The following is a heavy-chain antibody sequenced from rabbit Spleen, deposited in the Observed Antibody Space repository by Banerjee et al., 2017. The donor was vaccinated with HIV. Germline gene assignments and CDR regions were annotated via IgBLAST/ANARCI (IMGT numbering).Heavy chain of an antibody. CDR3: ARDLVVAIGWNFNL. J-gene: IGHJ4*01. Sequence: QSLEETGGGLVQPGGSLTLSCKASGVSFSDKDVMCWVRQAPGKGLEWITCINIATGKSVYASWVSGRFIMSRTSSTKVTLQMTSLTAADTATYFCARDLVVAIGWNFNLWGQGPWSPS. CDR1: GVSFSDKDV. V-gene: IGHV1S40*01. D-gene: IGHD3-3*01. CDR2: INIATGKS.